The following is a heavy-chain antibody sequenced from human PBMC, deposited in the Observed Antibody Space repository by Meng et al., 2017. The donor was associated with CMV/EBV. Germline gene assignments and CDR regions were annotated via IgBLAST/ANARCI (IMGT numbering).Heavy chain of an antibody. CDR3: AGSPPILVGDMYYYYAMDV. Sequence: GGSLRLSCAASGIPFRTHWLHWVRQAPGKGLVWVSAINRGGTTTTYADSVRGRFTISKDNTKNSLYLQMNDLRAEDTAVYYCAGSPPILVGDMYYYYAMDVWGHGTTVTVSS. D-gene: IGHD2-15*01. J-gene: IGHJ6*02. CDR1: GIPFRTHW. V-gene: IGHV3-74*01. CDR2: INRGGTTT.